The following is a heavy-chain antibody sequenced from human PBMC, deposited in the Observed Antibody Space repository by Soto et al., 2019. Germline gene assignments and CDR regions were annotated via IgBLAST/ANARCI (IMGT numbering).Heavy chain of an antibody. CDR3: AHRVLRAVFGLVTTTAIYFDF. CDR1: GFSLTTSGVG. J-gene: IGHJ4*02. D-gene: IGHD3-3*01. V-gene: IGHV2-5*02. CDR2: IYWDDDK. Sequence: QITLNESGPPVVKPTETLTLTCTFSGFSLTTSGVGVGWVRQSPGKAPEWLAFIYWDDDKRYSTSLKSRLTIPKDTSKSRVVLTMANVDPADTATYYCAHRVLRAVFGLVTTTAIYFDFWGQGTPVVVSS.